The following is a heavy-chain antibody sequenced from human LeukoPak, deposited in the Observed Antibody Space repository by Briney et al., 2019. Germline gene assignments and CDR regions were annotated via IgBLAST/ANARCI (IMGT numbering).Heavy chain of an antibody. D-gene: IGHD6-19*01. Sequence: SETLSPTCTVSLDSICSYYWSWTRQPTGKGVGWGERIYRSVRNTYNPSLKSRATMSVDTSKNQFSLKLSSVTAAYTAVYYCAREIEISSGWFLNRLFDSWGQGTLVTVSS. V-gene: IGHV4-4*07. CDR2: IYRSVRN. CDR1: LDSICSYY. CDR3: AREIEISSGWFLNRLFDS. J-gene: IGHJ4*02.